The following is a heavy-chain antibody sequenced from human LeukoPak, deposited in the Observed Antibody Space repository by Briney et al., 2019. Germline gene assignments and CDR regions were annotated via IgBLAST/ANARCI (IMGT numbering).Heavy chain of an antibody. Sequence: SETLSLTCTVSGGSMINYYWSWIRQPPGKGLEWIGYISSSGGTSYNPSLESRVTISVDTAKNQFSLKLSSVTAADTAVYYCAKDFRRNVYGSGSYELFLGLTFDYWGQGTLVTVSS. CDR2: ISSSGGT. V-gene: IGHV4-59*12. J-gene: IGHJ4*02. CDR1: GGSMINYY. D-gene: IGHD3-10*01. CDR3: AKDFRRNVYGSGSYELFLGLTFDY.